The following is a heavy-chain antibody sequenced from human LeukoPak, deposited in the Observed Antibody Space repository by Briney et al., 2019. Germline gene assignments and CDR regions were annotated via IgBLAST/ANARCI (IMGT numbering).Heavy chain of an antibody. CDR1: GGSISSGSYY. Sequence: SETLSLTCTVSGGSISSGSYYWSWIRQPAGKGLEWIGRIYTSGSTNYNPSLKSRVTISVDTSKNQFSLKLSSVTAADTAVYYCAREGGKSGYYHTYFDYWGQGTLVTVSS. J-gene: IGHJ4*02. D-gene: IGHD3-22*01. V-gene: IGHV4-61*02. CDR3: AREGGKSGYYHTYFDY. CDR2: IYTSGST.